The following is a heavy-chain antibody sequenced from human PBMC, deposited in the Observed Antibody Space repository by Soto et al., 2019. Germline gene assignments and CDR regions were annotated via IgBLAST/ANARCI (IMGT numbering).Heavy chain of an antibody. CDR2: IYYSGRT. CDR3: ASLYGGYDSSLFNYYYYMDV. Sequence: SETLSLTCTVSAVSISISSYYWGWIRQPPGKALDWIGSIYYSGRTYFNHSLERRVAIYVDSFKNQFYLELRSWTAVDTAVYYCASLYGGYDSSLFNYYYYMDVWGKGTTVTVSS. V-gene: IGHV4-39*01. J-gene: IGHJ6*03. D-gene: IGHD5-12*01. CDR1: AVSISISSYY.